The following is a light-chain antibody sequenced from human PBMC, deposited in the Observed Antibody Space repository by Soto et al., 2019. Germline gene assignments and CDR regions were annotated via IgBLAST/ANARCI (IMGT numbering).Light chain of an antibody. CDR3: QQYGSSPWT. V-gene: IGKV3-20*01. CDR2: LAS. CDR1: QSITNNY. J-gene: IGKJ1*01. Sequence: EIVLTQSPGTLSLSLGERATLSCRASQSITNNYLAWYQQKPGQAPRLLIYLASNSAAGIPDRFSGSGPGADFTLTINRLEPEDFAVYHCQQYGSSPWTFGQGTKVDIQ.